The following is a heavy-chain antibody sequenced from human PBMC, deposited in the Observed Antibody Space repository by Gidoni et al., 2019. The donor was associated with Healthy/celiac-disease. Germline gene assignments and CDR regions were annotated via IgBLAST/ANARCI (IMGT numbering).Heavy chain of an antibody. Sequence: QVQLQQWGAGLLKPSETLSLTCAVYGGSFSGYYWSWIRQPPGKGLEWIGEINHSGSPNYNPSLKSRVTISVDTSKNQFSLKLSSVTAADTAVYYCAITTTYYYGSGLDYWGQGTLVTVSS. CDR2: INHSGSP. CDR3: AITTTYYYGSGLDY. CDR1: GGSFSGYY. V-gene: IGHV4-34*01. J-gene: IGHJ4*02. D-gene: IGHD3-10*01.